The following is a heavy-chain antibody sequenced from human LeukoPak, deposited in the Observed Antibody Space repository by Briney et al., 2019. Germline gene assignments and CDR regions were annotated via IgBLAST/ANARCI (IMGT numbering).Heavy chain of an antibody. Sequence: GGSLRLSCAASGFNFPTYAMQWVRQAPGKGLEWVSAISGSGGSTYYADPVKGRFTISRDNSKNTLYLQMNSLRAEDTAVYYCAKAVVVDAFDIWGQGTMVTVSS. V-gene: IGHV3-23*01. CDR1: GFNFPTYA. D-gene: IGHD2-15*01. J-gene: IGHJ3*02. CDR2: ISGSGGST. CDR3: AKAVVVDAFDI.